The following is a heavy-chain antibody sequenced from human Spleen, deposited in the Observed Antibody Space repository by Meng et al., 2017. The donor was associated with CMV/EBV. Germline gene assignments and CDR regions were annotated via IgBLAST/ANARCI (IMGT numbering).Heavy chain of an antibody. CDR3: ATGRLPTGGYYYYYYYGMDV. V-gene: IGHV4-59*11. D-gene: IGHD1-26*01. CDR2: ISNSGST. Sequence: SETLSLTCTVSGGSISSHYWSWIRQPPGKELEWIGYISNSGSTNYNPSLKSRVTISLDTSKNQFSLKLSSVTAADTAVYYCATGRLPTGGYYYYYYYGMDVWGQGTTVTVSS. J-gene: IGHJ6*02. CDR1: GGSISSHY.